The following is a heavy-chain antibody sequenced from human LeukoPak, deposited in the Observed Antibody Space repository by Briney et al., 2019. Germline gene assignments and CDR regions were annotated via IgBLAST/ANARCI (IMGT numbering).Heavy chain of an antibody. Sequence: GGSLRLSCAASGFTVSSNYMSWVRQAPGKGLEWVSVIYSGGSTYYADSVKGRFTISRDNSKNTLYLQMNSLRAEDTAVYYCARATGWYYFDYWGQGTLVTVSS. J-gene: IGHJ4*02. CDR2: IYSGGST. CDR3: ARATGWYYFDY. CDR1: GFTVSSNY. D-gene: IGHD6-19*01. V-gene: IGHV3-53*01.